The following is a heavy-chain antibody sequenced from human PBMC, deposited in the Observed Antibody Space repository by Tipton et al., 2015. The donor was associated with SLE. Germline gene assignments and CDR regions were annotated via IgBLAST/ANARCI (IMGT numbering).Heavy chain of an antibody. CDR1: GFTFSSYS. J-gene: IGHJ3*02. CDR2: ISSSSYI. CDR3: ARSDAGGYCSSTSCYWDAFDI. D-gene: IGHD2-2*01. Sequence: SLRLSCAASGFTFSSYSMNWVRQAPGKGLEWVSSISSSSYIYYADSVKGRFTISRDNAKNSLYLQMNSLRAEDTAVYYCARSDAGGYCSSTSCYWDAFDIWGQGTMVTVFS. V-gene: IGHV3-21*01.